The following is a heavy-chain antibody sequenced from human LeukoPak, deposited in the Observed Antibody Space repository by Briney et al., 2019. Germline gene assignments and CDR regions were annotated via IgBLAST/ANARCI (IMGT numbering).Heavy chain of an antibody. CDR3: ARDLSSRGYDSSGYPTPGYYFDY. V-gene: IGHV4-39*07. J-gene: IGHJ4*02. Sequence: PSETLSLTCTVSGGSISSSSYYWGWIRQPPGKGLEWIGSIYYSGSTYYNPSLKSRVTISVDTSKNQFSLKLSSVTAADTAVYYCARDLSSRGYDSSGYPTPGYYFDYWGQGTLVTVSS. CDR1: GGSISSSSYY. CDR2: IYYSGST. D-gene: IGHD3-22*01.